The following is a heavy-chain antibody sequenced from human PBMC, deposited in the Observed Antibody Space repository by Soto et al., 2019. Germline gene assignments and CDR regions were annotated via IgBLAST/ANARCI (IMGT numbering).Heavy chain of an antibody. Sequence: GGSLRLSCAASGFTFSSYSLNWVRQAPGKGLEWVSSISSSSSYIYYADSVKGRFTISRDNAKNSLYLQMNSLRDEDTAVYYCASADAYCGGDCRVAFEIWGQGTMVTVSS. CDR1: GFTFSSYS. V-gene: IGHV3-21*01. D-gene: IGHD2-21*02. CDR2: ISSSSSYI. CDR3: ASADAYCGGDCRVAFEI. J-gene: IGHJ3*02.